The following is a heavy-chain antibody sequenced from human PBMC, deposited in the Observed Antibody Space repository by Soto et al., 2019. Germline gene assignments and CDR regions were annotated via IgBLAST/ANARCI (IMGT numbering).Heavy chain of an antibody. CDR1: GGSIRSYY. CDR3: ARVEPYDFVY. CDR2: IYYSGST. J-gene: IGHJ4*02. V-gene: IGHV4-59*01. D-gene: IGHD1-1*01. Sequence: SETLSLTCTVSGGSIRSYYWSWIRQPPGKGLEWIGNIYYSGSTNYNPSLKSRVTISVDASKNQFSLKLSSVTAADTAVYYCARVEPYDFVYWGQGTMVTVSS.